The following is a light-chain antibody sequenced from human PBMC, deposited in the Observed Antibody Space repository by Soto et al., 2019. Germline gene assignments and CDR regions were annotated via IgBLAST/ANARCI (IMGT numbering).Light chain of an antibody. CDR3: QTWGTGFPI. Sequence: QLVLTQSPSASASLGASVKLTCTLSSGHSSYAIAWHQQQPEKGPRYLIKLNSDGSHSEGDGIPDRFSGSSSGAERYLTISSLQSEDEADYYCQTWGTGFPIFGGGTKVTVL. J-gene: IGLJ2*01. CDR1: SGHSSYA. V-gene: IGLV4-69*01. CDR2: LNSDGSH.